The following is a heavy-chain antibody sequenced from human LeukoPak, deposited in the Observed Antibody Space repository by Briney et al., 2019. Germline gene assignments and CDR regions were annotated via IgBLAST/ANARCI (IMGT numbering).Heavy chain of an antibody. Sequence: PSETLSLTSAVHNGSFSGYYWTWIRQAPGKGLEWIGEINNSGVTYYNPSLKSRVTISRDTSKIQFSLQLKSVSAADTAVYYCARGGTTHYYGSGTSPWGQGTLVIVSS. CDR1: NGSFSGYY. V-gene: IGHV4-34*01. CDR3: ARGGTTHYYGSGTSP. J-gene: IGHJ5*02. D-gene: IGHD3-10*01. CDR2: INNSGVT.